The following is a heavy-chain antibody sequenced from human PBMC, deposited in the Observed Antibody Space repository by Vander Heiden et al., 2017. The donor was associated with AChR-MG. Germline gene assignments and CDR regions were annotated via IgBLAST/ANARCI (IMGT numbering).Heavy chain of an antibody. Sequence: QITLKESGLTLVTPTQTLTLTCSFSGFSLTTTGVGVGWIRQPPGKALEWLAVIYWDDDKRYSPSLRSRLTITKDTSKNQVVLTMTNMDPVDTATYYCAHRLGGGQYNWNFCYFDYWGQGTPVTVSS. J-gene: IGHJ4*02. CDR3: AHRLGGGQYNWNFCYFDY. CDR1: GFSLTTTGVG. D-gene: IGHD1-7*01. V-gene: IGHV2-5*02. CDR2: IYWDDDK.